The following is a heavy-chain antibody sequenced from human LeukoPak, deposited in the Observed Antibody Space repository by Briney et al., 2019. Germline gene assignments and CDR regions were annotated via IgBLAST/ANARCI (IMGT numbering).Heavy chain of an antibody. V-gene: IGHV1-18*01. CDR2: INAYSGNT. J-gene: IGHJ4*02. Sequence: ASVKVSCKTSGYTFTSYGISWVRQAAGQGLEWMGWINAYSGNTNYAQKFQDRVTMTTDTSTSTAYMELRSLTSDDTAVYYCARGSRTTVLDYWGQGTLVTVSS. CDR1: GYTFTSYG. D-gene: IGHD4-17*01. CDR3: ARGSRTTVLDY.